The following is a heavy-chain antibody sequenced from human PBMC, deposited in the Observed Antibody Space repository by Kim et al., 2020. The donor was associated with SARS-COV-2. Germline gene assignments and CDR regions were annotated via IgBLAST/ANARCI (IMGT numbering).Heavy chain of an antibody. Sequence: GGSLRLSCAASGFMFSSHAMTWVRQAPGKGLERVSVISGRGDSKYYADSVQGRFTISRDNYKNTLYQQMNSMRAEDTALYFCTKEQRGNYYYYSGMDV. CDR2: ISGRGDSK. D-gene: IGHD1-26*01. V-gene: IGHV3-23*01. CDR1: GFMFSSHA. J-gene: IGHJ6*01. CDR3: TKEQRGNYYYYSGMDV.